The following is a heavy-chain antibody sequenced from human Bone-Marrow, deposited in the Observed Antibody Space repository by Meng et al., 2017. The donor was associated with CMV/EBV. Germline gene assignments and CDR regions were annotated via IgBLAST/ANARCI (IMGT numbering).Heavy chain of an antibody. V-gene: IGHV3-7*01. CDR3: ARDVYYDFWSGYYPNDAFDI. CDR1: GFTFSSYW. D-gene: IGHD3-3*01. Sequence: GESLKISCAASGFTFSSYWMSWVRQAPGKGLEWVANIKQDGSEKYYVDSEKGRFTISRDNAKNSLYLQMNSLRAEDTAVYYCARDVYYDFWSGYYPNDAFDIWGQGTMVTVSS. J-gene: IGHJ3*02. CDR2: IKQDGSEK.